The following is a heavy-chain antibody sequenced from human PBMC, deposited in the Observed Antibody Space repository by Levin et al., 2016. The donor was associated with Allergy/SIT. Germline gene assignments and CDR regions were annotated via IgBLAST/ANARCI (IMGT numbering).Heavy chain of an antibody. CDR3: AKRTSGTTYSGFDH. CDR1: GYTFSSSW. Sequence: GESLKISCKASGYTFSSSWIGWVRQQPGKGLEWMGSIYPPDSDTTYSPSFQGQVTISADQSVSTAYLQWTSLKASDTAIYYCAKRTSGTTYSGFDHWGQGTQVTVSS. V-gene: IGHV5-51*01. CDR2: IYPPDSDT. D-gene: IGHD2/OR15-2a*01. J-gene: IGHJ4*02.